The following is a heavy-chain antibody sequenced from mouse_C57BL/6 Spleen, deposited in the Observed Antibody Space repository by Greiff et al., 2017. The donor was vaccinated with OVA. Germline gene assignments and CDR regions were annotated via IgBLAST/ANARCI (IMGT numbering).Heavy chain of an antibody. V-gene: IGHV1-82*01. CDR3: ARKGTGVYAMDY. CDR1: GYAFSSSW. D-gene: IGHD4-1*01. Sequence: VQLQQSGPELVKPGASVKISCKASGYAFSSSWMNWVKQRPGKGLEWIGRIYPGDGDTNYNGKFKGKATLTADKSSSTAYMQLSSLTSEDSAVYFCARKGTGVYAMDYWGQGTSVTVSS. CDR2: IYPGDGDT. J-gene: IGHJ4*01.